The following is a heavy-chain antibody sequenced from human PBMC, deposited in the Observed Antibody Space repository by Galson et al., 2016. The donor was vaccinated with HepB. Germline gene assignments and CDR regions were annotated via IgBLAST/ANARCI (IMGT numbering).Heavy chain of an antibody. CDR2: IRQDGSKK. D-gene: IGHD1-26*01. V-gene: IGHV3-7*05. Sequence: SLRLSCAASGFTFSNYWMSWVRQAPGKGLEWVADIRQDGSKKYYVDSAKGRFTIDNSKKTLFLQMNSLRVEETAVYYCVVSHYRSSSDYWGQGTLVTVSS. J-gene: IGHJ4*02. CDR3: VVSHYRSSSDY. CDR1: GFTFSNYW.